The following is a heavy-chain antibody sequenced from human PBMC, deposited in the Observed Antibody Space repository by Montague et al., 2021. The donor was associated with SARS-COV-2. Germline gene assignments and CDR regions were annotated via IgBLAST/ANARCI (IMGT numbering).Heavy chain of an antibody. CDR1: GFTFSTYI. V-gene: IGHV3-21*04. J-gene: IGHJ6*02. CDR2: ISSNSGYI. D-gene: IGHD5/OR15-5a*01. CDR3: ARGSTTNYYYYGMDV. Sequence: SLSLSLSASGFTFSTYIMNWVRQAPGKGLEWVSLISSNSGYIYYADSVKGRFTISRDNAQNSLYLQMNSLRAEDTAVYYCARGSTTNYYYYGMDVWGQGTTVTVSS.